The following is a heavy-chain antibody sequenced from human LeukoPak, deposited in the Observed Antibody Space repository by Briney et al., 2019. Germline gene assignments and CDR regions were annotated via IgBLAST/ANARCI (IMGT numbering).Heavy chain of an antibody. CDR2: IRYDGTNK. D-gene: IGHD6-19*01. CDR3: ANGLLAVASTGGVEGVS. V-gene: IGHV3-30*02. J-gene: IGHJ5*02. Sequence: PGGSLRLSCAASGFIFSSYGMHWVRQAPGKGLEWVAFIRYDGTNKYYVDSVKGRFTISRDNAKNTLYLQMNSLRAEDTAVYYCANGLLAVASTGGVEGVSWGQGTLVTVSS. CDR1: GFIFSSYG.